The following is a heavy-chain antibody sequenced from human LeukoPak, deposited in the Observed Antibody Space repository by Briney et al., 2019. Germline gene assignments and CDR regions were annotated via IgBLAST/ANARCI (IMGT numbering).Heavy chain of an antibody. CDR3: AKGVYYDTSGSPDY. Sequence: SLRLSCAASGFTFDDFSMHWVRQAPGKGLEWVSSINWNSGNLGYADSVRGRFTISRDSAKNSLYLQMNSLRAEDTAFYYCAKGVYYDTSGSPDYWGQGTRVTVSS. CDR2: INWNSGNL. CDR1: GFTFDDFS. D-gene: IGHD3-22*01. J-gene: IGHJ4*02. V-gene: IGHV3-9*01.